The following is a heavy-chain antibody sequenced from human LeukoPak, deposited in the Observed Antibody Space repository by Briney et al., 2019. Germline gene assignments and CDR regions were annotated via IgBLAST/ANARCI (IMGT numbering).Heavy chain of an antibody. CDR1: GGSFSGYY. Sequence: SETLSLTCAVYGGSFSGYYWSWIRQPPGKGLEWIGEINHSGSTNYNPSLKSRVTISVDTSKNQFSLKLSSVTAADTAVYYCARDGGLWFGELTFGWFDPWGQGTLVTVSS. V-gene: IGHV4-34*01. CDR2: INHSGST. J-gene: IGHJ5*02. D-gene: IGHD3-10*01. CDR3: ARDGGLWFGELTFGWFDP.